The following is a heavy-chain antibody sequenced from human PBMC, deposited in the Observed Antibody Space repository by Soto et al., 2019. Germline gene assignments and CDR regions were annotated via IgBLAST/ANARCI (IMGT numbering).Heavy chain of an antibody. CDR3: ARHGSN. Sequence: QLQLQESGPGLVKPSETLSLTCTVSGVSISNSSYYWGWIRRPPGKGLEWIGTIYYSGITYYNPSLKSRVTISVATSKNQFSLKLTSVTAADTAVYYCARHGSNWGQGTLVTVSS. CDR2: IYYSGIT. CDR1: GVSISNSSYY. V-gene: IGHV4-39*01. J-gene: IGHJ4*02.